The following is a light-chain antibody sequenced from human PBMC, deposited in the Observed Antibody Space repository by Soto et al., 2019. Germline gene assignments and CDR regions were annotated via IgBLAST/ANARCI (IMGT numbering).Light chain of an antibody. CDR2: WAS. J-gene: IGKJ1*01. CDR3: QHYYSDPPWT. V-gene: IGKV4-1*01. CDR1: QSVLYSSNNKNY. Sequence: DIVLTQSPDSLAVSLGERATINCRSSQSVLYSSNNKNYLGWYQQKAGQPPKLLIYWASTRESGVPDRFSGSGSGTDFTLTISSVQAEDVAVYDCQHYYSDPPWTFGQGTKVEIK.